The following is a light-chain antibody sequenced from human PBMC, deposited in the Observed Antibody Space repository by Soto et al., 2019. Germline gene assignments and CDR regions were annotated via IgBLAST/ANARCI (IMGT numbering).Light chain of an antibody. V-gene: IGKV3-20*01. J-gene: IGKJ2*01. Sequence: EIVLTQSPGTLSLSPGERATLSCRASQSVSSTSLAWYRQKPGQAPRLLMYDAFTRATDIPDRISGSGSGPDFTLTISSLEPEDFAGYYCQHYTDSPPSYTFGQGTKLEIK. CDR2: DAF. CDR3: QHYTDSPPSYT. CDR1: QSVSSTS.